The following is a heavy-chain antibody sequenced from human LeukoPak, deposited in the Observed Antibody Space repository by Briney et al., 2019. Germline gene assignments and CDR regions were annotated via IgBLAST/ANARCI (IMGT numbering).Heavy chain of an antibody. J-gene: IGHJ6*02. CDR3: ARDRAPYGDYDGIYYYYGMDV. CDR1: GYTFTSYD. Sequence: ASVKVSCKASGYTFTSYDINWVRQATGQGLGWMGWMNPNSGNTGYAQKFQGRVTMTRNTSISTAYMELSSLRSEDTAVYYCARDRAPYGDYDGIYYYYGMDVWGQGTTVTVSS. CDR2: MNPNSGNT. D-gene: IGHD4-17*01. V-gene: IGHV1-8*01.